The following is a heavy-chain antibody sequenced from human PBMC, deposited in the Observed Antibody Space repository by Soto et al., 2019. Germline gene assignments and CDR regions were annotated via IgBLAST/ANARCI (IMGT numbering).Heavy chain of an antibody. J-gene: IGHJ4*02. CDR2: ISPTGGST. CDR1: GFPFSTYA. CDR3: AKAKRGILPTTTGGLDY. D-gene: IGHD4-4*01. V-gene: IGHV3-23*01. Sequence: EVQLLESGGNLVQPGGSLRLSCAGSGFPFSTYAVSWVRQTPGKGVEWVSAISPTGGSTYYAASVRGRFTISRDNSKNTVFLQMSGLRAEDTAIYYCAKAKRGILPTTTGGLDYWGQGTVLSVSS.